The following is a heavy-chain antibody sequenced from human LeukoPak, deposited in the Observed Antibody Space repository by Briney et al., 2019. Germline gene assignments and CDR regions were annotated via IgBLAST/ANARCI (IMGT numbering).Heavy chain of an antibody. J-gene: IGHJ4*02. Sequence: PGGSLRLSCAASGFTLSKYWMHWVRQAPGEGLAWVSRISSDGSATTYADSVKGRFTISRDSAKNTLYLQMNGLRAEDTAMYYCASPGDNYAILGFDYWGQGTLVTVSS. CDR2: ISSDGSAT. CDR1: GFTLSKYW. D-gene: IGHD3-9*01. V-gene: IGHV3-74*01. CDR3: ASPGDNYAILGFDY.